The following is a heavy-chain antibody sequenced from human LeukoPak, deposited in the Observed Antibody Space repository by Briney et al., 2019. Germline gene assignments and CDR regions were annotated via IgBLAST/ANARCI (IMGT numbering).Heavy chain of an antibody. J-gene: IGHJ4*02. Sequence: PSETLSLTCAVYGGSFSGYYWSWIRQPPGKGLEWIGEINHSGSTNYNPSLKSRLTILVDTSKSQFSLKLSSVTAADTAVYYCARLRGYYFGSGTHTGFDYWGQGTLVTVSS. V-gene: IGHV4-34*01. D-gene: IGHD3-10*01. CDR2: INHSGST. CDR1: GGSFSGYY. CDR3: ARLRGYYFGSGTHTGFDY.